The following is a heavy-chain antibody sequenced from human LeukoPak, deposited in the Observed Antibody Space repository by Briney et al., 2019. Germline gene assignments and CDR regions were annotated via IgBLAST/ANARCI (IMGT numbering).Heavy chain of an antibody. V-gene: IGHV1-8*01. CDR2: MNPNSGNT. J-gene: IGHJ6*02. CDR1: GYTFTSYD. CDR3: ARGPVADYYYGRDV. D-gene: IGHD5-12*01. Sequence: GASVKVSCKASGYTFTSYDINWVRQATGQGLEWMGWMNPNSGNTGYAQKFQGRVTMTRNTSISTAYMELSSLRSEDTAVYYCARGPVADYYYGRDVWGQGTTVTVSS.